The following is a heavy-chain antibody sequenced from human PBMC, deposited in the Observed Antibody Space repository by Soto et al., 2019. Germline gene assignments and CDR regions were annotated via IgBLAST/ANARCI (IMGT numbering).Heavy chain of an antibody. CDR1: GFAFNIYA. D-gene: IGHD3-10*01. Sequence: QVRLVESGGGVVQPGRSLRLSCAASGFAFNIYAMHWVRQAPGKGLEWVAVISHDGTSRYYADSVKGRVTISRDNSKSTVFVQMNSLGVEDTAVYYCDRSSGVPTPDFAYWGQGTLVTVSS. J-gene: IGHJ4*02. V-gene: IGHV3-30-3*01. CDR2: ISHDGTSR. CDR3: DRSSGVPTPDFAY.